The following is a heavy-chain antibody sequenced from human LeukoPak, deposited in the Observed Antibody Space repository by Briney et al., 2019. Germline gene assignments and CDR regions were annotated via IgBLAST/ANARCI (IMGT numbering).Heavy chain of an antibody. D-gene: IGHD3-9*01. CDR2: IYNSGST. V-gene: IGHV4-31*03. CDR1: GGSISSGGYY. CDR3: ASLHNFDLYY. J-gene: IGHJ4*02. Sequence: SETLSLTCTVSGGSISSGGYYWSWIRQHPGKGLEWIGYIYNSGSTYYNPSLNSRVTISEDTSKNQFSLKMSSVTAADTAVYYCASLHNFDLYYWGQGTLVTVSS.